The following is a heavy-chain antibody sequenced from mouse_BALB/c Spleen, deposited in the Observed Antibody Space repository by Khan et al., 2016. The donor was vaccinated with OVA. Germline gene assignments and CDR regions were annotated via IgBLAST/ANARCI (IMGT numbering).Heavy chain of an antibody. CDR2: ITSGGSYT. D-gene: IGHD1-1*01. J-gene: IGHJ2*01. CDR1: GFTFSSYS. CDR3: TRVSNYYGSSFYFDY. Sequence: EVELVESGGGLVKPGGSLRLSCEASGFTFSSYSMSCVRPTPAKRLEWVATITSGGSYTFYPERVLGRCTISRHNDKHTLYLQMSSLKYEDTTIYYCTRVSNYYGSSFYFDYWGQGTTLTVSS. V-gene: IGHV5-6-4*01.